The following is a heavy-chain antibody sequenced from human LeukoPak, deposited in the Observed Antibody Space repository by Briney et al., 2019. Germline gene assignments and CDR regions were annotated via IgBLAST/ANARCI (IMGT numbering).Heavy chain of an antibody. CDR1: GYTFTSYG. J-gene: IGHJ6*02. D-gene: IGHD3-3*01. Sequence: ASVTVSCKASGYTFTSYGISWVRQAPGQGLEWMGWISAYNGNTNYAQKLQGRVTMTTDTSTSTAYMELRSLRSDDTAVYYCARDKNFWSGYYRRYYGMDVWGQGTTVTVSS. CDR3: ARDKNFWSGYYRRYYGMDV. V-gene: IGHV1-18*01. CDR2: ISAYNGNT.